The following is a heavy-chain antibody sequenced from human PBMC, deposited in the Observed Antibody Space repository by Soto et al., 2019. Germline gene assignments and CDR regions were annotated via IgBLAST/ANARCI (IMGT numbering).Heavy chain of an antibody. CDR3: ARHCIYRYGFDY. Sequence: QLQLQESGPGLVKPSETLSLTCTVSGGSISSSSYYWGWLRQPPGKGLEWIGSIYYSGSTYYNPSLRSRVTISVETSKNQFSLRLSSVTASDTAVYYCARHCIYRYGFDYWGQGTLVTLSS. CDR1: GGSISSSSYY. V-gene: IGHV4-39*01. D-gene: IGHD5-18*01. J-gene: IGHJ4*02. CDR2: IYYSGST.